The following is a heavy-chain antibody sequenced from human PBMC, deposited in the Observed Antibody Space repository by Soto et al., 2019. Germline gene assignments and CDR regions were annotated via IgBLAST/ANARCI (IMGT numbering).Heavy chain of an antibody. CDR3: ARYPRLDY. V-gene: IGHV4-59*08. D-gene: IGHD1-1*01. J-gene: IGHJ4*02. CDR2: IYYSGST. CDR1: GDSISYYY. Sequence: QVQLQESGPGLVKPSETLSLTCTVSGDSISYYYWSWIRQPPGKGLEWIGYIYYSGSTNYNPSLKSRVTISVDTSKNQFSLKLGSVTAADTAVYYCARYPRLDYWGQGTLVIVSS.